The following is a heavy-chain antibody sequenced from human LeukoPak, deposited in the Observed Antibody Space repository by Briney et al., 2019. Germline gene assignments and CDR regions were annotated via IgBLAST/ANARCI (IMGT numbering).Heavy chain of an antibody. CDR2: INPKSGGT. CDR3: ARGYSYGYVY. J-gene: IGHJ4*02. V-gene: IGHV1-2*02. CDR1: GYTFTYRY. Sequence: ASVKVSCKASGYTFTYRYLHWVRQAPGQALEWMGWINPKSGGTNYAQKFQVRVTMTRDTSISTAYMELSRLRSDDTAVYYCARGYSYGYVYWGQGTLVTVSS. D-gene: IGHD5-18*01.